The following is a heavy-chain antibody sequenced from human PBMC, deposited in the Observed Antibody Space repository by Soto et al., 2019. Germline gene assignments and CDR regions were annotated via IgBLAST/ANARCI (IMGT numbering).Heavy chain of an antibody. J-gene: IGHJ4*02. CDR2: INCNSGGT. CDR3: AHLDYSHYSDVDH. D-gene: IGHD4-4*01. Sequence: AAVKCSFKASGYSFTDYYLHWVRQAPGQGLEWMGWINCNSGGTKYAHNIDDRVTMTRDTSISTVYMELRSLRSDDTALYYCAHLDYSHYSDVDHLGQVTLVTVSS. V-gene: IGHV1-2*07. CDR1: GYSFTDYY.